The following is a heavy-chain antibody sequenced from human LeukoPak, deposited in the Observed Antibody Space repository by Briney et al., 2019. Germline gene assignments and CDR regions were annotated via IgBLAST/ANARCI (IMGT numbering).Heavy chain of an antibody. CDR2: INPNSGGT. D-gene: IGHD6-19*01. Sequence: ASVKVSCKASGYTYTGYYMHSVRQAPGQGLEWLGWINPNSGGTNYAQKFQCRVTMTRDTSISTAYMELSRLRSDDTAVYYCARDRTRTGYSSGWYHDYWGQGTLVTVSS. V-gene: IGHV1-2*02. CDR1: GYTYTGYY. CDR3: ARDRTRTGYSSGWYHDY. J-gene: IGHJ4*02.